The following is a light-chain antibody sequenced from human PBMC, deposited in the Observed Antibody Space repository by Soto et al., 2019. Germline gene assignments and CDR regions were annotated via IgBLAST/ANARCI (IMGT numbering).Light chain of an antibody. J-gene: IGLJ3*02. Sequence: QSVLTQPPSVSGAPGQRVTISCTGSRSNIGAGYDVHWYQQLPGTAPKLLIYANNNRPSGVPDRFSGSKSGTSAFLAITGLQAEDEADYYCQSYDTSLNWVFGGGTKLTVL. V-gene: IGLV1-40*01. CDR1: RSNIGAGYD. CDR2: ANN. CDR3: QSYDTSLNWV.